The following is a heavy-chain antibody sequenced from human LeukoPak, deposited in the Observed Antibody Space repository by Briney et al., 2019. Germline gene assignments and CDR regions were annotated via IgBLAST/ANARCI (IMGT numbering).Heavy chain of an antibody. J-gene: IGHJ4*02. V-gene: IGHV4-39*01. Sequence: SETLSLTCTVSGGSISSYYWSWIRQPPGKGLEWIGSIYYSGSTYYNPSLKSRVTISVDTSKNQFSLKLSSVTAADTAVYYCARLLVGTLYYFDYWGQGTLVTVSS. CDR1: GGSISSYY. CDR2: IYYSGST. D-gene: IGHD2-21*02. CDR3: ARLLVGTLYYFDY.